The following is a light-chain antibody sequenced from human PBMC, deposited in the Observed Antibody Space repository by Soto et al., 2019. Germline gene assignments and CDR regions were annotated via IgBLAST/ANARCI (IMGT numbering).Light chain of an antibody. CDR2: WAS. Sequence: DIVMTQSADSLAMSLGERATINCKSSQSVLYSSNNENYLAWYQQKPGHPPKLLIYWASTRESGVPDRFSGSGSGTDFTLTISSLQAEDVAVYYCQQYYSTPPTFGQGTKVEIK. CDR3: QQYYSTPPT. J-gene: IGKJ1*01. CDR1: QSVLYSSNNENY. V-gene: IGKV4-1*01.